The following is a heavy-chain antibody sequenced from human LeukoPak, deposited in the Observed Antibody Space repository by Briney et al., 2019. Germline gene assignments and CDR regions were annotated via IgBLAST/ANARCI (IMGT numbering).Heavy chain of an antibody. CDR3: AIASDIVVVPAAIFY. D-gene: IGHD2-2*01. J-gene: IGHJ4*02. V-gene: IGHV1-18*01. Sequence: ASVKVSCKASGYTFTSYGISWVRQAPGQGLEWMGWISAYNGNTNYARKLQGRVTMTTDTSTSTAYMELRSLRSDDTAVYYCAIASDIVVVPAAIFYWGQGTLVTVSS. CDR2: ISAYNGNT. CDR1: GYTFTSYG.